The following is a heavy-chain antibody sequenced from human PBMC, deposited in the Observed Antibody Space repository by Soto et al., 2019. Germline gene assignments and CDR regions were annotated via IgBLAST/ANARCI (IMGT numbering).Heavy chain of an antibody. CDR1: GFTFSDSA. Sequence: PGGSLRLSCAASGFTFSDSAVNWVHQASGKGLEWVGHIRSKPFGHATAYAASVRGRFTISRDDSKNTAYLQMNSLRAEDTAVYYCVSWVSAHFDYWGQGTLVTVSS. CDR3: VSWVSAHFDY. CDR2: IRSKPFGHAT. D-gene: IGHD2-8*01. V-gene: IGHV3-73*01. J-gene: IGHJ4*02.